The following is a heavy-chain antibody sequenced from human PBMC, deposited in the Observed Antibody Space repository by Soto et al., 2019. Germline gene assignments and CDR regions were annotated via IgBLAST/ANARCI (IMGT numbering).Heavy chain of an antibody. J-gene: IGHJ4*02. CDR1: GFTFGDYA. CDR3: TNRDFWSGYYPDYKLSSDY. CDR2: IRSKAYGETT. V-gene: IGHV3-49*03. Sequence: GESLKISCTASGFTFGDYAMSWFRQAPGKGLEWVGFIRSKAYGETTEYAASVKGRFTISRDDSKSIAYLQMNSLKTEDTAVYYCTNRDFWSGYYPDYKLSSDYWGQGTLVTVSS. D-gene: IGHD3-3*01.